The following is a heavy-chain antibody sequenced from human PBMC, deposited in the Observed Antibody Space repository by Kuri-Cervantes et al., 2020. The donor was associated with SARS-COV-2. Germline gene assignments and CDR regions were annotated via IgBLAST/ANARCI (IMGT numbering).Heavy chain of an antibody. Sequence: GESLKISCAASGFTFSSYWMSWVRQAPGKGLEWVSAISGSGGSTYYADSVKGRFTISRDNSKNTLYLQMNSLRAEDTAVYYCAEQGDSRVEFDYWGQGTLVTVSS. CDR3: AEQGDSRVEFDY. CDR1: GFTFSSYW. V-gene: IGHV3-23*01. J-gene: IGHJ4*02. CDR2: ISGSGGST. D-gene: IGHD5-24*01.